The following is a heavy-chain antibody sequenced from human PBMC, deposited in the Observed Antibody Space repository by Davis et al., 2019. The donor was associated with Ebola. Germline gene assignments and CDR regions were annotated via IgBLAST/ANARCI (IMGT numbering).Heavy chain of an antibody. Sequence: AASVKVSCKASGYTFTGYYMHWVRQAPGQGLEWMGRINPNSGGTNYAQKFQGRVTMTRDKSISTAYLQWSSLKAPDTAMYYCARLGARRAVAALDYWGQGTLVTVSS. V-gene: IGHV1-2*06. CDR2: INPNSGGT. J-gene: IGHJ4*02. CDR3: ARLGARRAVAALDY. CDR1: GYTFTGYY. D-gene: IGHD6-19*01.